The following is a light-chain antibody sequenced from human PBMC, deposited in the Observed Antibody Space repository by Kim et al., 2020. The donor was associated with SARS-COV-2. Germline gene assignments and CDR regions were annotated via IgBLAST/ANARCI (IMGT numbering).Light chain of an antibody. Sequence: PGKTARVSCGGNSVGSKSVHWYQQKSGQAPLLVISYDSDRPSGIPERFSGSNSGNTATLTISRVEAGDEADYYCQVWDSSSDHRVVFGGGTQLTVL. CDR3: QVWDSSSDHRVV. J-gene: IGLJ2*01. CDR1: SVGSKS. CDR2: YDS. V-gene: IGLV3-21*04.